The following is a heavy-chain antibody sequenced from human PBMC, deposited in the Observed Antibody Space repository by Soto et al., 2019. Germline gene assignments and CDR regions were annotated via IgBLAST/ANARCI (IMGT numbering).Heavy chain of an antibody. CDR1: GDSVSSDIYY. CDR3: AREGAVLRLSNWLDP. D-gene: IGHD3-3*01. J-gene: IGHJ5*02. CDR2: IDHRGST. V-gene: IGHV4-61*01. Sequence: PSETLSLTCTVSGDSVSSDIYYWSWIRQPPGKGLEWIGYIDHRGSTTYNPSLQSRVTMSITTSENQFSLKLRSVTAADTAIYYCAREGAVLRLSNWLDPWGQLILVTVSS.